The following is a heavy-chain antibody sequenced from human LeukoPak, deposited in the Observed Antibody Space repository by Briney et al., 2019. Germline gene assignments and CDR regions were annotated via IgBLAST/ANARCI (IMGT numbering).Heavy chain of an antibody. CDR2: IRSKAYGGTT. J-gene: IGHJ4*02. CDR1: GFTFGDYA. CDR3: TRHHDFWSGSLDY. V-gene: IGHV3-49*04. Sequence: PGGSLRLSCTASGFTFGDYAMSWVRQAPGKGLEWVGFIRSKAYGGTTEYAASVKGRFTISRDDSKSIAYLQMNSLKTEDTAVYYCTRHHDFWSGSLDYWGQGTLVTVSS. D-gene: IGHD3-3*01.